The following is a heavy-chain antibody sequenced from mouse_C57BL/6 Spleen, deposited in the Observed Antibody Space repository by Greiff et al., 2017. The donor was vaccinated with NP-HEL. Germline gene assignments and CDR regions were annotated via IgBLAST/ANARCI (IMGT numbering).Heavy chain of an antibody. V-gene: IGHV5-9*01. CDR1: GFTFSSYT. J-gene: IGHJ2*01. D-gene: IGHD1-1*01. CDR2: ISGGGGNT. Sequence: DVMLVESGGGLVKPGGSLKLSCAASGFTFSSYTMSWVRQTPEKRLEWVATISGGGGNTYYPDSVKGRFTISRDNAKNTLYLQMSSLRSEDTALYYCARLITTAYYFDYWGQGTTLTVSS. CDR3: ARLITTAYYFDY.